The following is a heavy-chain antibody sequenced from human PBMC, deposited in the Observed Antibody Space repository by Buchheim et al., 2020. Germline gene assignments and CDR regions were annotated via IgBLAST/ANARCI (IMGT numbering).Heavy chain of an antibody. Sequence: QVQLVQSGAEVKKPGASVKVSCKASGYTFTSYYMHWVQQAPGQGLEWMGIINPSGGSTSYAQKFQGRVTMTRDTSKSTVYMELSSLRSEDTAVYYCARDGNHHFLEWLLTSWGQGTL. V-gene: IGHV1-46*01. CDR3: ARDGNHHFLEWLLTS. J-gene: IGHJ5*02. D-gene: IGHD3-3*01. CDR2: INPSGGST. CDR1: GYTFTSYY.